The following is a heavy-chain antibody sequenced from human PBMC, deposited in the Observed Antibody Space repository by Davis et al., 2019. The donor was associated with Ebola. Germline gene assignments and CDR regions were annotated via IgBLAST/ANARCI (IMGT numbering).Heavy chain of an antibody. CDR1: GGSISSSNW. D-gene: IGHD2-2*01. CDR2: IYHSGST. V-gene: IGHV4-4*02. CDR3: ARVVVVPAASKNYYYGMDV. Sequence: SETLSLTCAVSGGSISSSNWWSWVRQPPGKGLEWIGEIYHSGSTNYNPSLKSRVAISVDNSKNQFPLKLSSVTAADTAVYYCARVVVVPAASKNYYYGMDVWGQGTTVTVSS. J-gene: IGHJ6*02.